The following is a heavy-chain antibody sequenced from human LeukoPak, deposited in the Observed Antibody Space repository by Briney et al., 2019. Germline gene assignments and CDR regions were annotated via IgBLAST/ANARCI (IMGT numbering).Heavy chain of an antibody. CDR2: IYYSGSH. CDR1: GGSLSSSTYY. V-gene: IGHV4-39*01. J-gene: IGHJ4*02. CDR3: ARLRRSRLAEFDY. D-gene: IGHD3-3*02. Sequence: SETLSLTCTVSGGSLSSSTYYWGWVRQPPGKGLEWIGSIYYSGSHYTSPSLKSRVTLSVDTSKNEFSLQLTSVTAADTAVYYCARLRRSRLAEFDYWGQGTLVTVSS.